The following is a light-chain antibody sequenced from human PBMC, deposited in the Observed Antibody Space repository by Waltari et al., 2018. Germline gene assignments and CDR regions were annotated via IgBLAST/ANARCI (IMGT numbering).Light chain of an antibody. Sequence: QSVLTQPPSTSGTPGQRVTISCSGSPSNIGSNPVNWYQQVPETAPKLLIHTNNQRPSGVPDRFSGSKSGTSASLAISGLQSEDEAHYYCAAWDDSLNGPVFGGGTKLTVL. CDR2: TNN. V-gene: IGLV1-44*01. J-gene: IGLJ3*02. CDR1: PSNIGSNP. CDR3: AAWDDSLNGPV.